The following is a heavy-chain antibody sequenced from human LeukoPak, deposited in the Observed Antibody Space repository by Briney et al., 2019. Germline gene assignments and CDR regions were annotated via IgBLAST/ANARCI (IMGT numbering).Heavy chain of an antibody. CDR2: IYGRGST. J-gene: IGHJ6*02. Sequence: SETLSLTCTVSGGSISNYYWSWIRQPPGKGLEWIGYIYGRGSTKYNPSLRSRVTISLDTSRNQFSLRLSSVTAADTAVYYCARLKGDRSGSYYYGMDVWGQGTTVTVSS. V-gene: IGHV4-59*12. CDR1: GGSISNYY. CDR3: ARLKGDRSGSYYYGMDV. D-gene: IGHD2-21*02.